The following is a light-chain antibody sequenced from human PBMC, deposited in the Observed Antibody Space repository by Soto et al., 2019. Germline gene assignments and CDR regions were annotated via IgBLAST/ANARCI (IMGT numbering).Light chain of an antibody. J-gene: IGKJ2*01. V-gene: IGKV3-11*01. CDR3: QQRDALYT. Sequence: EIVLTQSPATLSLSPGEIATLSCRASQFVTNNVAWYQQKPGQAPRLLIFDGSNRASGIPARFVGSGSETDFTLTITGLHPEDFSFYFCQQRDALYTFGQGTKLQIK. CDR1: QFVTNN. CDR2: DGS.